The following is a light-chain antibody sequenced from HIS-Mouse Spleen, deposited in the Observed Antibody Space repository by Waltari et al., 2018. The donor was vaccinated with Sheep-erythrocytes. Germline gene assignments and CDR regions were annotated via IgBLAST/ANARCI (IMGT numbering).Light chain of an antibody. Sequence: QSVLPQPPSAPGTPGQRFPIPCSGRSSNIGTNTVTWYQQLPGTAPKLLIESKNQRPSGVPDRCSGSKSGTSASLAISGLQSEDEADYYCAAWDDSLNGPVFGGGTKLTVL. J-gene: IGLJ3*02. CDR3: AAWDDSLNGPV. V-gene: IGLV1-44*01. CDR1: SSNIGTNT. CDR2: SKN.